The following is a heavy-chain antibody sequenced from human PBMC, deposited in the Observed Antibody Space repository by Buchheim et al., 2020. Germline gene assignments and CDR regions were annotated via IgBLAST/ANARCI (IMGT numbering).Heavy chain of an antibody. J-gene: IGHJ6*02. CDR3: ASSRYCSSTSCYRTYYYYGMDV. CDR2: IDPSDSYT. D-gene: IGHD2-2*01. V-gene: IGHV5-10-1*01. Sequence: EVQLVQSGAEVKKPGESLRISCKGSGYSFTSYWISWVRQMPGKGLEWMGRIDPSDSYTNYSPSFQGHVTISADKSISPSYLQWSSLKASDTAMYYCASSRYCSSTSCYRTYYYYGMDVWGQGTT. CDR1: GYSFTSYW.